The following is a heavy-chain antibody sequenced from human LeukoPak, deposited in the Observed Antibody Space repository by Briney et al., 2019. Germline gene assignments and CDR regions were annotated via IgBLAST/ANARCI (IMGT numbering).Heavy chain of an antibody. D-gene: IGHD1-1*01. V-gene: IGHV3-7*01. CDR3: VRESRPGGAMGLYHNLDY. Sequence: GGSLRLSCAGSGFTFSDFWMTWVRQTPGKGLEWVANIKEDGTEKNLVDSVKGRFTISRDNSKNLLFLEMNNLRGDDTAIYYCVRESRPGGAMGLYHNLDYWGQGTLVAVSS. CDR2: IKEDGTEK. J-gene: IGHJ4*02. CDR1: GFTFSDFW.